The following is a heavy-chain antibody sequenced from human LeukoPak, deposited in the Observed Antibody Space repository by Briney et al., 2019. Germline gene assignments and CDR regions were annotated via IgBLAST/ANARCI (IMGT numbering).Heavy chain of an antibody. V-gene: IGHV3-30-3*01. D-gene: IGHD1-26*01. J-gene: IGHJ4*02. CDR3: ARRGSGS. CDR1: GFTFSSYA. CDR2: ISYDGSNK. Sequence: GGSLRLSCAASGFTFSSYAMHWVRQAPGKGLEWVAVISYDGSNKYYADSVKGRFTISRDNSKNTLYLQMNSLRAEDTAVYYRARRGSGSWGQGTLVTVSS.